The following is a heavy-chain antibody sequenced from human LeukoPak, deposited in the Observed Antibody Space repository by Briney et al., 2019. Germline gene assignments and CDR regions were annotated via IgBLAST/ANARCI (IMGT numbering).Heavy chain of an antibody. V-gene: IGHV4-59*01. CDR1: GGSISSYY. Sequence: PSETLSLTCTVSGGSISSYYWSWIRQPPGKGLEWIGYIYYSGSTNYNPSFKSRVTISVDTSKNQFSLKLSSVTAADTAVYYCARERIPYSSSPGAFDIWGQGTMVTVSS. CDR2: IYYSGST. D-gene: IGHD6-6*01. J-gene: IGHJ3*02. CDR3: ARERIPYSSSPGAFDI.